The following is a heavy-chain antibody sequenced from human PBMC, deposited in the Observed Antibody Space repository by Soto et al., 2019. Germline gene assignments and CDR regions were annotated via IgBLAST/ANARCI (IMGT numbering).Heavy chain of an antibody. CDR2: IWSDGTNK. D-gene: IGHD2-2*01. Sequence: GGSLRLSCAASGFTFSTYGMHWVRQAPGKGLEWVALIWSDGTNKYYADSVKGRFTISRDNSKKTLYLQMNSLRAEDTAVYYCARDFVVLAVTQQLDYYYYGMDVWGQGTTVPVSS. J-gene: IGHJ6*02. V-gene: IGHV3-33*01. CDR1: GFTFSTYG. CDR3: ARDFVVLAVTQQLDYYYYGMDV.